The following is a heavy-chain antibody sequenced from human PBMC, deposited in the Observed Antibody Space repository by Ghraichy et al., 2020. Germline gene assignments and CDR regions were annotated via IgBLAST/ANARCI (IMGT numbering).Heavy chain of an antibody. J-gene: IGHJ5*02. V-gene: IGHV4-39*01. D-gene: IGHD3-10*01. CDR2: IYYSGST. CDR1: GGSISSSSYY. CDR3: ARRAFYYGSGSYYWFDP. Sequence: SETLTLTCTVSGGSISSSSYYWGWIRQPPGKGLEWIGSIYYSGSTYYNPSLKSRVTISVDTSKNQFSLKLSSVTAADTAVYYCARRAFYYGSGSYYWFDPWGQGTLVTVSS.